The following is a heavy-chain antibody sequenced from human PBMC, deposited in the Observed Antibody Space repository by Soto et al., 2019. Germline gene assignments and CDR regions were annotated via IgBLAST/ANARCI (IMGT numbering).Heavy chain of an antibody. D-gene: IGHD3-3*01. J-gene: IGHJ6*02. CDR2: ISYDGSNK. CDR1: GFTFSSYA. V-gene: IGHV3-30-3*01. Sequence: TLRLSCAASGFTFSSYAMHWVRQAPGKGLERVAVISYDGSNKYYADSVKSRFTISRDNSKNKLYLQMNSLRAEDTAVYYCARDRGFFEWLLHSGMDFGGQGTTVADSS. CDR3: ARDRGFFEWLLHSGMDF.